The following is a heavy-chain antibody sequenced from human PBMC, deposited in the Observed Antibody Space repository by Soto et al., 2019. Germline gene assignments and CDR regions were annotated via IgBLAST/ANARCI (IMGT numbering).Heavy chain of an antibody. D-gene: IGHD3-10*01. Sequence: EVQLVESGGGLVQPGGPLSLPCAAPGLPSGNNWLNGFGKAPGKGLVWFSRIKSDGGSTSYADSVRGRFTTSRDNAKNTLDLQMHGLRAEDMAVYYCARSVRSGSFPYYYYAMDVWGQGTTVTVSS. V-gene: IGHV3-74*01. CDR3: ARSVRSGSFPYYYYAMDV. CDR1: GLPSGNNW. CDR2: IKSDGGST. J-gene: IGHJ6*02.